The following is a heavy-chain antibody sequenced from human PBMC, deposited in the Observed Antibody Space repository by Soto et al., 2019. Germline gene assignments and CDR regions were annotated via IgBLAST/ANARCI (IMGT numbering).Heavy chain of an antibody. CDR1: GGSISSSSYY. Sequence: SQTLSLTCTVSGGSISSSSYYWGWIRQPPGKGLEWIGSIYYSGSTYYNPSLKSRVTISVDTSKNQFSLKLSSVTAADTAVYYCARLLLTGTAFDIWAQGTMVTVSS. J-gene: IGHJ3*02. CDR2: IYYSGST. D-gene: IGHD1-20*01. V-gene: IGHV4-39*01. CDR3: ARLLLTGTAFDI.